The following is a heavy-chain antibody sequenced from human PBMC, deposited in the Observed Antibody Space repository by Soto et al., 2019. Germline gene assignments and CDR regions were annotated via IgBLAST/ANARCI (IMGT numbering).Heavy chain of an antibody. CDR3: ATETSTWGC. J-gene: IGHJ4*02. D-gene: IGHD7-27*01. Sequence: EVQLVESGGGLVQPGGSLRLSCAASGFALRNYWVNWVRQAPGKGLEWVANIKQDGSEKNYVDSVKGRFTISRDNAKNSLYLQMNSLRAEDTAVYYWATETSTWGCWGQGTLVTVSS. CDR1: GFALRNYW. CDR2: IKQDGSEK. V-gene: IGHV3-7*05.